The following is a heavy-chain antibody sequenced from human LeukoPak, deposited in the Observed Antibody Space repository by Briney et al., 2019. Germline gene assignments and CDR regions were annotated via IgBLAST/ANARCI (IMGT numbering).Heavy chain of an antibody. Sequence: SVKVSCKASGGTFSSYAISWVRQAPGQGLERMGGIIPIFGTANYAQKFQGRVTITADESTSTAYMELNSLKTEDTAVYYCTRESPRAVAGPVIDYWGQGTLVTVSS. CDR1: GGTFSSYA. J-gene: IGHJ4*02. CDR3: TRESPRAVAGPVIDY. D-gene: IGHD6-19*01. CDR2: IIPIFGTA. V-gene: IGHV1-69*13.